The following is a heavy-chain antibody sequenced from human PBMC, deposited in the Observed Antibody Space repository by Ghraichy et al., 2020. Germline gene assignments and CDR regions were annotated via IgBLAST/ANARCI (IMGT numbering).Heavy chain of an antibody. J-gene: IGHJ4*02. CDR2: INHSENT. Sequence: SETLSLTCAVYGGSFSGYYWNWIRQPPGKGLEWIGEINHSENTKYNPSLKSRVTISVDTSKNQFSLKLSSVTAADTAVYYCARGLYPATLDYWGQGTLVTVSS. V-gene: IGHV4-34*01. CDR3: ARGLYPATLDY. D-gene: IGHD2-15*01. CDR1: GGSFSGYY.